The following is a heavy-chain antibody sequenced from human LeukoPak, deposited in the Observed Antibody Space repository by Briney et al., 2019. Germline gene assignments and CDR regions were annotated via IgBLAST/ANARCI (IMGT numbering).Heavy chain of an antibody. CDR3: ARGTMNLDS. CDR1: GYTFTGYY. D-gene: IGHD3-22*01. V-gene: IGHV1-2*02. Sequence: ASVGVSCKASGYTFTGYYIHWVRQAPGQGLEWMGWINPYSGDTAYAQKFQGRVTMTRDTSINTAYMELNRLKFDDTAVYYCARGTMNLDSWGQGTLVTVSS. CDR2: INPYSGDT. J-gene: IGHJ4*02.